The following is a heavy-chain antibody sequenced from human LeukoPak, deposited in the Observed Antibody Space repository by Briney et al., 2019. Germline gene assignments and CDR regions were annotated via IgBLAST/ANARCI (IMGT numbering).Heavy chain of an antibody. CDR1: GGSISSYY. Sequence: SETLSLTCTVSGGSISSYYWSWIRQPPGKGLEWIGYIYSSGSTNYSPSLKSRVTISVDTSKNQFSLKLSSVTAADTAVYYCARHGTISSESYFDYWGQGALVTVSS. D-gene: IGHD1-14*01. J-gene: IGHJ4*02. CDR2: IYSSGST. CDR3: ARHGTISSESYFDY. V-gene: IGHV4-59*01.